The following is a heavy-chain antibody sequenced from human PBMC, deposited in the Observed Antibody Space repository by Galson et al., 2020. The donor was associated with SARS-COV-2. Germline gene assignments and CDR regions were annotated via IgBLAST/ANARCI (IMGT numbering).Heavy chain of an antibody. CDR2: ISGYGDTP. CDR1: GYTFTTYG. J-gene: IGHJ4*02. Sequence: GESLKISCKASGYTFTTYGISWVRQAPGQGLEWVGWISGYGDTPKYAQNLQGRVTMTTDTSTSTAYMELRSLRSDDTAVYYCARELVGVYWGQGTLVTVSS. CDR3: ARELVGVY. V-gene: IGHV1-18*01. D-gene: IGHD1-26*01.